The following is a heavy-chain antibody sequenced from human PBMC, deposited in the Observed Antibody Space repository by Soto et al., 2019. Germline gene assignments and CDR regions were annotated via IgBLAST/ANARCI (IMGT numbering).Heavy chain of an antibody. CDR3: ARVSSGWYNHPFDS. J-gene: IGHJ4*02. Sequence: ASVKVSCKASGYTFTSYGISWVRQAPGQGLEWMGWISAYNGNTNYAQKLQGRVTMTTDTSTSTAYMELRSLRSDDTAVYYCARVSSGWYNHPFDSWGQGTLVTVSS. CDR2: ISAYNGNT. V-gene: IGHV1-18*01. D-gene: IGHD6-19*01. CDR1: GYTFTSYG.